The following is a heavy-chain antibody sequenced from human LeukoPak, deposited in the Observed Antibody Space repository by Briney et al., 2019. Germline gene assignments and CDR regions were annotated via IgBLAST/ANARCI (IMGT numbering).Heavy chain of an antibody. Sequence: SLKVSSKASGDTFTSDGITWGPQAPGHRRGSMGWISDYNGNTNYAQKLKGRVTMTTDTSTSTAYMELRSVRSDDTAVYYCARDETQIMVTPCYWGQGTLVTVSS. CDR2: ISDYNGNT. CDR1: GDTFTSDG. J-gene: IGHJ4*02. V-gene: IGHV1-18*01. D-gene: IGHD4-23*01. CDR3: ARDETQIMVTPCY.